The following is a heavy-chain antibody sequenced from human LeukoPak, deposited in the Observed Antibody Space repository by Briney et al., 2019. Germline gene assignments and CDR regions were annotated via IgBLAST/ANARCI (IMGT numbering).Heavy chain of an antibody. D-gene: IGHD1-26*01. CDR2: ISYSSGSI. CDR3: VRGGRYYVDAFDI. CDR1: GFTFTSSS. Sequence: PGGSLRLSCAASGFTFTSSSMNWVRQAPGKGLEWGSYISYSSGSIYYADSVKGRFTISRDNTKSSLYLEMNSLRGEDTAVYYCVRGGRYYVDAFDIWGQGTMVTVSS. J-gene: IGHJ3*02. V-gene: IGHV3-48*04.